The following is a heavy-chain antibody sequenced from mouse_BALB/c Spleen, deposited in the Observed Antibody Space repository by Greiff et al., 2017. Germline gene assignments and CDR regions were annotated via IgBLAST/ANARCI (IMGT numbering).Heavy chain of an antibody. CDR3: AKDDYGGFAY. J-gene: IGHJ3*01. D-gene: IGHD2-4*01. V-gene: IGHV1S81*02. CDR2: INPSNGRT. Sequence: QVQLQQPGAELVKPGASVKLSCKASGYTFTSYWMHWVKQRPGQGLEWIGEINPSNGRTNYNQKFKSKATLTVDKSSSTAYMQLSSLTSEDSAVYCGAKDDYGGFAYWGQGTLVTVSA. CDR1: GYTFTSYW.